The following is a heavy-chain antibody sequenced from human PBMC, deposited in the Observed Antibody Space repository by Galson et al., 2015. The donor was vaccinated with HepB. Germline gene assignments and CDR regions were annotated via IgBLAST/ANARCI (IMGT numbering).Heavy chain of an antibody. CDR3: TRLPTVTTVGDYYYYMDV. Sequence: SLRLSCAASGFTFSSYAMSWVRQAPGKGLEWVSAISGSGGSTYYADSVKGRFTISRDNSKNTLYLQMNSLRAEDTAVYYCTRLPTVTTVGDYYYYMDVWGKGTTVTVSS. V-gene: IGHV3-23*01. D-gene: IGHD4-11*01. CDR1: GFTFSSYA. J-gene: IGHJ6*03. CDR2: ISGSGGST.